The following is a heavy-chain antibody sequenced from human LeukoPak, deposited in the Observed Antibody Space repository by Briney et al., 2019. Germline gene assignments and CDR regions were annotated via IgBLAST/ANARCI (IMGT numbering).Heavy chain of an antibody. Sequence: SETLSLTCTVSGGSISSGGYYWSWIRQHSGKGLEWIGYIYYSGSTYYNPSLKSRVTISVDTSKNQFSLKLSSVTAADTAVYYCAGSSYEFFSGSYSMGTFDIWAKGQWSPSLQ. V-gene: IGHV4-31*03. CDR1: GGSISSGGYY. D-gene: IGHD3-10*01. CDR2: IYYSGST. J-gene: IGHJ3*02. CDR3: AGSSYEFFSGSYSMGTFDI.